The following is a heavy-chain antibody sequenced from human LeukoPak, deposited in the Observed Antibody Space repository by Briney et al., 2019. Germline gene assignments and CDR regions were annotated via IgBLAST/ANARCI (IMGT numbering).Heavy chain of an antibody. J-gene: IGHJ5*02. CDR2: VNPVSGGT. CDR1: GYTFSDYY. D-gene: IGHD2-15*01. Sequence: ASVKVSCKTSGYTFSDYYLHWVRQAPGQGLEWMGWVNPVSGGTNYAHKFQGRVTMTRDTSISTAYMELSRLRSDDTAVYYCARLYCSGGSCFDPWGQGTLVTVSS. V-gene: IGHV1-2*07. CDR3: ARLYCSGGSCFDP.